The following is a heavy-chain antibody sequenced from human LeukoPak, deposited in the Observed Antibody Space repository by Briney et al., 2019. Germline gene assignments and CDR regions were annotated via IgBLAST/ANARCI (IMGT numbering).Heavy chain of an antibody. CDR2: IYIGDNP. CDR3: ARVRPWVFDY. Sequence: GGSLRLSCAASGLTVSSSHMSWVRQAPGKGLEWVSIIYIGDNPHYADSVKGRFTISRHNSKNTLYLQMNNLRAEDTAVYYCARVRPWVFDYWGQGTLVTVSS. J-gene: IGHJ4*02. V-gene: IGHV3-53*04. CDR1: GLTVSSSH.